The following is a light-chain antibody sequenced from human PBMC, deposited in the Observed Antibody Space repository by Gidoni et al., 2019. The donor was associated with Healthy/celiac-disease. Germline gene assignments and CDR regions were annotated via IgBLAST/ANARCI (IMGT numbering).Light chain of an antibody. CDR2: GNR. Sequence: QSVLTQPPSVSGAPGQRVTISCTGSSSNIGAGYDLHWYQQLPGTAPKLLIDGNRNRPSGVPDRFSGSKSGTSASLAITGLQAEDEADYYCQSYDSSLSGSRVFGGGTKLTVL. CDR3: QSYDSSLSGSRV. V-gene: IGLV1-40*01. CDR1: SSNIGAGYD. J-gene: IGLJ3*02.